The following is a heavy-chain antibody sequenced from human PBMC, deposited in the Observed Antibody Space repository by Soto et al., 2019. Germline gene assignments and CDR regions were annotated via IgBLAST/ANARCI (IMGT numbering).Heavy chain of an antibody. J-gene: IGHJ3*02. CDR2: IYYSGST. V-gene: IGHV4-59*01. D-gene: IGHD3-3*01. CDR3: ARSHITDFWSGFLEAFDI. CDR1: GGSISSYY. Sequence: SETLSLTCTVSGGSISSYYLSWIRQPPGKGLEWIVYIYYSGSTNYNPSLKSRVTTSVDTSKNQFSLKLRSVTAADTAVYYCARSHITDFWSGFLEAFDIWGQGTMVTVSS.